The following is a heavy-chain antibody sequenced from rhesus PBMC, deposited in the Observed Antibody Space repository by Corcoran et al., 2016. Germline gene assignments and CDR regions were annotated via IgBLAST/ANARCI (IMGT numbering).Heavy chain of an antibody. CDR1: GGSFSSYW. CDR2: INGNRGST. D-gene: IGHD3-3*01. Sequence: QVQLQESGPGLVKPSETLSLTCAVSGGSFSSYWWSWIRQPPGKGLEWIGEINGNRGSTNSNPPLKSRVTYAKDAHNHQFSQKLSSVTAADSAVYYCARFGTYYNIWTGYPNGYFEFWGQGALVTVSS. J-gene: IGHJ1*01. V-gene: IGHV4-80*01. CDR3: ARFGTYYNIWTGYPNGYFEF.